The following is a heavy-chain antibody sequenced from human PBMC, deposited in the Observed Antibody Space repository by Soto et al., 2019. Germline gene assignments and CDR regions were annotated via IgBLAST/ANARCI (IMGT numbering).Heavy chain of an antibody. Sequence: VGPKRHRSTASGLNFGNHGMFWISQAKGKGLEYVSTINSIGDNTYYADSVKGRFTISRDNSMNTVYLQMSTLRSEDTAVYYCVTFYHFWSGSTEVLGPAPWGQGTLVTVSS. V-gene: IGHV3-64D*08. D-gene: IGHD3-3*01. CDR3: VTFYHFWSGSTEVLGPAP. CDR1: GLNFGNHG. CDR2: INSIGDNT. J-gene: IGHJ5*02.